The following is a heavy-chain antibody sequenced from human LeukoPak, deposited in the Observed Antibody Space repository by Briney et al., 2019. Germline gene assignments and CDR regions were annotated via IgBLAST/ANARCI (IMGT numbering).Heavy chain of an antibody. Sequence: GGSLRLSCAVSGFTFSSYSMNWVRQAPGKGLEWVSYISSRSDTIHYADSVKGRFTISRDNAKNSLYLQMNSLRAEDTAVYYCARDTRGESDYWGQGTLVAVSS. CDR1: GFTFSSYS. V-gene: IGHV3-48*04. D-gene: IGHD2-2*01. CDR3: ARDTRGESDY. CDR2: ISSRSDTI. J-gene: IGHJ4*02.